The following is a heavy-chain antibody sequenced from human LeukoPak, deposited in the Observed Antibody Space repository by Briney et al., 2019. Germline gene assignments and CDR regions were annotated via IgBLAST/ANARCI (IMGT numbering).Heavy chain of an antibody. Sequence: GGSLRLSCTASGFPFSEYAMGWVRQAPGKGLEWVSTISARGDTAHYADSMKGRLTSSRDNSKNTGYLQMDSLRADDTAQFFCAKKGVQVGLVMSWAYYFDLWGHGTLVTVSA. V-gene: IGHV3-23*01. CDR2: ISARGDTA. CDR1: GFPFSEYA. D-gene: IGHD3-3*01. CDR3: AKKGVQVGLVMSWAYYFDL. J-gene: IGHJ4*01.